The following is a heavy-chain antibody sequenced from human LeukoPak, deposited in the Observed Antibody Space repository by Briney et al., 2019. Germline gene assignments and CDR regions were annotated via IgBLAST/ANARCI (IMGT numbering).Heavy chain of an antibody. CDR2: ISAYNGNA. J-gene: IGHJ2*01. CDR3: ARRALGDSSSWYFDL. CDR1: GYTFTSYG. V-gene: IGHV1-18*01. Sequence: ASVKVSCKASGYTFTSYGISRVRQAPGQGLEWMGWISAYNGNANYAQKLQGRVTMTTDTSTSTAYMELRSLRSDDTAVYYCARRALGDSSSWYFDLWGRGTLVTVSS. D-gene: IGHD6-13*01.